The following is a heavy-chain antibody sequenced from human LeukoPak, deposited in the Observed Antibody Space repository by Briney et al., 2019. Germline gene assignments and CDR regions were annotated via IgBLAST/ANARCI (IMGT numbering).Heavy chain of an antibody. J-gene: IGHJ4*02. CDR3: ARGLGRTAMVTRGGVRFDY. V-gene: IGHV1-18*01. D-gene: IGHD5-18*01. CDR1: GYTITSYG. CDR2: ISAYNGNT. Sequence: ASVKVSCKASGYTITSYGISWVRQAPGQGLEWMGWISAYNGNTNYAQKLQGRVTMTTDTSTSTAYMELSSLRSEDTAVYYCARGLGRTAMVTRGGVRFDYWGQGTLVTVSS.